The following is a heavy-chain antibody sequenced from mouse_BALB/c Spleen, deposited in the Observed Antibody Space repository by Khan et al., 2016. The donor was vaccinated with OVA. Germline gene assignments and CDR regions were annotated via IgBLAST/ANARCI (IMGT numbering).Heavy chain of an antibody. Sequence: QVQLQQSGAELARPGASVKMSCKASGYTFTTYTIHWVKQRPGQGLEWIGYIIPSNDYTNYNQKFKDRATLTADKSSSTAYMQLSGLTSEDSAVYYCVREVAYYRSDGWFAYWGQGTLVTVSA. J-gene: IGHJ3*01. CDR1: GYTFTTYT. CDR3: VREVAYYRSDGWFAY. D-gene: IGHD2-14*01. CDR2: IIPSNDYT. V-gene: IGHV1-4*01.